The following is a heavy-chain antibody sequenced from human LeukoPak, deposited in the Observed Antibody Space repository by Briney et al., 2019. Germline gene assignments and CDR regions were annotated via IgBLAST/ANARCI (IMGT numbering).Heavy chain of an antibody. D-gene: IGHD2-2*01. V-gene: IGHV4-4*02. Sequence: SGTLSLTCAVSGASISSSNWWSWVRQSPGKGLEWIGEIHRSGSINYNPSLKSRVTISVDESKNQFSLKLTSVTAADAAVYYCARDVPERYCSSTCCYGPFDYWGQGTLVTVSS. J-gene: IGHJ4*02. CDR2: IHRSGSI. CDR1: GASISSSNW. CDR3: ARDVPERYCSSTCCYGPFDY.